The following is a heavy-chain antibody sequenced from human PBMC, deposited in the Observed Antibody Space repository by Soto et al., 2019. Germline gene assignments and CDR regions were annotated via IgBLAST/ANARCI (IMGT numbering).Heavy chain of an antibody. V-gene: IGHV1-69*06. D-gene: IGHD5-18*01. Sequence: QVQLVQSGAEVKKPGSSVKVSCKASGGTFSSYAISWVRQAPGQGLEWMGGIIPIFGTANYAQKFQGRVTITADKSTSTAYMELSSLRSEDTAVYYCASLPPSVEMATAMGDYWGLGTLVTVSS. J-gene: IGHJ4*02. CDR3: ASLPPSVEMATAMGDY. CDR1: GGTFSSYA. CDR2: IIPIFGTA.